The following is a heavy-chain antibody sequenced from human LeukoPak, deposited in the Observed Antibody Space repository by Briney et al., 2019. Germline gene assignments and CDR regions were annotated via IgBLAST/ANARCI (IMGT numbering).Heavy chain of an antibody. CDR3: ARVPYSSGWYDAFDI. CDR1: VCTLTSYV. J-gene: IGHJ3*02. Sequence: GASVKVSRKASVCTLTSYVISWVRQAPGQGRERVGCFSAYNGNTNYAQKLQGRVTMTTATSTSTAYMELRSLRSDDTAVYYCARVPYSSGWYDAFDIWGQGTMVTVSS. D-gene: IGHD6-19*01. CDR2: FSAYNGNT. V-gene: IGHV1-18*01.